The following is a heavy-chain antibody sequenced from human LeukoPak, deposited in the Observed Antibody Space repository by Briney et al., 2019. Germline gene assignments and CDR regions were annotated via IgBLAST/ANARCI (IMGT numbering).Heavy chain of an antibody. J-gene: IGHJ6*03. CDR2: ISSSSSYI. CDR3: AIPGGPGGYRIPMDV. CDR1: GFTFSSYS. V-gene: IGHV3-21*04. D-gene: IGHD3-16*02. Sequence: SGGSLRLSCAASGFTFSSYSMNWVRQAPGKGLEWVSSISSSSSYIYYADSVKGRFTISRDNAKNSLYLQMNSLRAEDTAVYYCAIPGGPGGYRIPMDVWGKGTTVTVSS.